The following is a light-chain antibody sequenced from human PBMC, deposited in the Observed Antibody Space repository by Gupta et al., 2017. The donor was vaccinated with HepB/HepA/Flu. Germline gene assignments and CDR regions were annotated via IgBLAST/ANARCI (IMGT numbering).Light chain of an antibody. J-gene: IGLJ2*01. CDR1: SSDVGGYNY. V-gene: IGLV2-8*01. Sequence: QSALTQPPSSSGSPRQSVTISCTGTSSDVGGYNYVSWYQQHPGKAPRLMIYEVSKRPAGVPDRFSGSKSGNTASLTVSGLQAEEEADYYCSSYAGSNNLVFGGGTKLTVL. CDR2: EVS. CDR3: SSYAGSNNLV.